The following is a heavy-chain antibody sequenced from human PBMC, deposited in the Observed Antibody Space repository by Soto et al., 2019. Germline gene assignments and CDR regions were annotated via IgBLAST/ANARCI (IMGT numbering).Heavy chain of an antibody. CDR2: IYYSGST. V-gene: IGHV4-59*01. D-gene: IGHD1-7*01. J-gene: IGHJ6*03. Sequence: SQTLSLTCTVSGGPISSYYWSWIRQPPGKGLEWIGYIYYSGSTNYNPSLKSRVTISVDTSKNQLSLKLSSVTAADTAVYYCARVTTGTDYYYYMDVWGKGTTVTVSS. CDR3: ARVTTGTDYYYYMDV. CDR1: GGPISSYY.